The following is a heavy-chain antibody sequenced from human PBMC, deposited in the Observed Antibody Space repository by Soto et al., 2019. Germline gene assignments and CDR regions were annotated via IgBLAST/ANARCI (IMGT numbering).Heavy chain of an antibody. Sequence: QVQLQESGPGLVKPSQTLSLTCTVSGGSISSGDYYWSWIRQPPGKGLEWIGYIYNTGRTYYNPSLKSRVTISVDTSKNQFSLKLSSVTAADTAVYYCARATYCSSTSCYSYNWFDPWGQGTLVTVSS. CDR1: GGSISSGDYY. D-gene: IGHD2-2*01. J-gene: IGHJ5*02. CDR3: ARATYCSSTSCYSYNWFDP. V-gene: IGHV4-30-4*01. CDR2: IYNTGRT.